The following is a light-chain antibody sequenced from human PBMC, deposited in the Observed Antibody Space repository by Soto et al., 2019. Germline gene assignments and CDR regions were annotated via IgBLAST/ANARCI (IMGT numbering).Light chain of an antibody. CDR1: QNINNY. CDR2: AAS. V-gene: IGKV1-39*01. Sequence: DIPMTQSPSSLSASVGDRVTITFRASQNINNYLNWYQQKPGKAPKLLIYAASSLQSGVASRFSGSGSGTDFTLTISSLQPEDFATYYCQQSYSALWGTCGQGTKVDIK. CDR3: QQSYSALWGT. J-gene: IGKJ1*01.